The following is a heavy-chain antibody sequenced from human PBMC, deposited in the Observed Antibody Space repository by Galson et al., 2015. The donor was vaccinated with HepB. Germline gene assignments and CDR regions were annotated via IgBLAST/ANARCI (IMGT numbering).Heavy chain of an antibody. V-gene: IGHV3-21*01. CDR2: ISSSSSYI. D-gene: IGHD6-13*01. J-gene: IGHJ2*01. Sequence: SLRLSCAASGFTFSSYSMNWVRQAPGKGLEWVSSISSSSSYIYYADSVKGRFTISRDNAKNSLYLQMNSLRAEDTAVYYCARVSDSSSWTAGYWYFDLWGRGTLVTVSS. CDR1: GFTFSSYS. CDR3: ARVSDSSSWTAGYWYFDL.